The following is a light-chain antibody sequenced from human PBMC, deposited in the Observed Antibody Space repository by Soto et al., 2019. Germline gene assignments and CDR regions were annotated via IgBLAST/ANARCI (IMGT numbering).Light chain of an antibody. CDR3: AAWDDRLNGWV. J-gene: IGLJ3*02. Sequence: QSVLTQPPSASGTPGQRVTISCSGSTSNIESHTVNWYQQLPGTAPKLLISSNHQRPSGVPDRFSASKSGTSGSLDISGLQSEDEADYYCAAWDDRLNGWVFGGGTKLTVL. CDR2: SNH. CDR1: TSNIESHT. V-gene: IGLV1-44*01.